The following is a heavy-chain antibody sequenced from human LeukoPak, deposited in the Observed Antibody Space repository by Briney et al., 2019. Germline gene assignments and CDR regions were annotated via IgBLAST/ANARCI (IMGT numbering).Heavy chain of an antibody. Sequence: PGGSLRLSCVTSGFTLSDYNMNWVRQAPGKGLEWVSYITRTSNTIYYGDSVKGRFTVSRDNTKNSVYLQMNSLRAEDTAVYYCARDRGYCSSTSCYQDYWGQGTLVTVSS. D-gene: IGHD2-2*01. CDR3: ARDRGYCSSTSCYQDY. CDR1: GFTLSDYN. CDR2: ITRTSNTI. V-gene: IGHV3-48*01. J-gene: IGHJ4*02.